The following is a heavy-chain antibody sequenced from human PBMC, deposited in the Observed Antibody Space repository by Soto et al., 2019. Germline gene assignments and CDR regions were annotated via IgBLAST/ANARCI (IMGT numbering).Heavy chain of an antibody. V-gene: IGHV4-4*02. D-gene: IGHD6-19*01. Sequence: QVQLQESGPGLVKPSGTLSLTCAVSGGSISSSNWWSWVRQPPGKGLEWIGEIYHSGSTNYNPSLKSRVTISVDKSKNQFSLKLSSVTAADTAVYYCATLILAVAGTLPLGRLGYFDLWGRGTLVTVSS. CDR2: IYHSGST. CDR3: ATLILAVAGTLPLGRLGYFDL. CDR1: GGSISSSNW. J-gene: IGHJ2*01.